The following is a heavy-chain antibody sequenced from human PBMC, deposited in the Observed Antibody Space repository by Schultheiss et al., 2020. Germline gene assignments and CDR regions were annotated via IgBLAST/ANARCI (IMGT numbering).Heavy chain of an antibody. CDR2: IWYDGNNK. Sequence: GGSLRLSCAASGYPFTTYAMSWVRQAPGKGLEWVAVIWYDGNNKYYADSVKGRFTISRDNSKNTLYLQMNSLRGEDTDVYYCARGGHRTTVTTYGMDVWGQGTTVTVSS. CDR1: GYPFTTYA. D-gene: IGHD4-11*01. V-gene: IGHV3-33*07. CDR3: ARGGHRTTVTTYGMDV. J-gene: IGHJ6*02.